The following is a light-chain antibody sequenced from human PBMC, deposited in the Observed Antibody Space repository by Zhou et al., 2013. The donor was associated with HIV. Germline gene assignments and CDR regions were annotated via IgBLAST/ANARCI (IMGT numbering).Light chain of an antibody. Sequence: DIQMTQSPSTLSASVGDRVTITCRASQSIGSWLAWYQQKPGKAPKLLIYKASSLQSGVPSRFSGSGSGTEFTLTISSLQPDDFATYYCQQYNSYPSLTFGGGTKVEIK. CDR2: KAS. V-gene: IGKV1-5*03. CDR1: QSIGSW. CDR3: QQYNSYPSLT. J-gene: IGKJ4*01.